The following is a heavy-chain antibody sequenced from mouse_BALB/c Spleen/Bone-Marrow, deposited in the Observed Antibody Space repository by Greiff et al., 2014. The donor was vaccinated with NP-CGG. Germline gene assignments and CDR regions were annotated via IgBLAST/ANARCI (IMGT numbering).Heavy chain of an antibody. V-gene: IGHV14-3*02. J-gene: IGHJ3*01. CDR1: GFNIKDTY. CDR3: ASYYYGSYGFAY. Sequence: EVNLVESGAELVKPGASVKLSCTASGFNIKDTYMHWVKQRPEQGLEWIGRIDPANGNTKYDPKFQGKATITADTSSNTAYLQLSSLTSEDTAVYYCASYYYGSYGFAYWGQGTLVTVPA. D-gene: IGHD1-1*01. CDR2: IDPANGNT.